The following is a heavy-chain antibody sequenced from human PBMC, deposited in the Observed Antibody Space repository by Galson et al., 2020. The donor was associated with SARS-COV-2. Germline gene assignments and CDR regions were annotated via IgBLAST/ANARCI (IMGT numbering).Heavy chain of an antibody. J-gene: IGHJ5*02. V-gene: IGHV3-23*01. D-gene: IGHD4-17*01. CDR2: ISGGGGST. Sequence: LSLTCAASGFTFSRYALAWVRQAPGKGLEWVSGISGGGGSTYYVDSVKGRFTISRDTSQNTVHLQMSDLRAEDTAVYYCAKDRGNDYGDQLDLWGLGTLVTVSS. CDR1: GFTFSRYA. CDR3: AKDRGNDYGDQLDL.